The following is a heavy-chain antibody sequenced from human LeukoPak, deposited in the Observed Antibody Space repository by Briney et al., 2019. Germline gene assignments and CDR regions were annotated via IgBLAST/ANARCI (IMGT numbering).Heavy chain of an antibody. CDR1: GGSISSSSYY. CDR3: ARLELWVDY. CDR2: IYQGGST. D-gene: IGHD5-18*01. J-gene: IGHJ4*02. Sequence: PSETLSLTCTVSGGSISSSSYYWGWIRQPPGKGLEWIGSIYQGGSTYYNPSLKSRVTISVDTSKNQFSLKLSSVTAADTAVYYCARLELWVDYWGQGTLVTVSS. V-gene: IGHV4-39*01.